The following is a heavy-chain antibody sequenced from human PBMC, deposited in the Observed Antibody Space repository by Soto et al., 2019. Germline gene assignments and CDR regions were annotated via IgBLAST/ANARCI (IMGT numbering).Heavy chain of an antibody. Sequence: QLQLQESGPGQVKPSETLSLTCSVSGGSISGRLFYWGWVRQPPGKGLEWIGNIFYRGNTYYSPYFKSRVTVSVDTAKNQFSLKLTSVTAADTAVYYCARRVMGSSWYFDFWGQGTQVTVSS. D-gene: IGHD6-6*01. CDR2: IFYRGNT. V-gene: IGHV4-39*01. CDR1: GGSISGRLFY. J-gene: IGHJ4*02. CDR3: ARRVMGSSWYFDF.